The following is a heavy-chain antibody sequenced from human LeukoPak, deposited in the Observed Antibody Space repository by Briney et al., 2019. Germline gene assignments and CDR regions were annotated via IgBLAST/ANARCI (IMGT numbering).Heavy chain of an antibody. Sequence: SQTLSLTCAVSGGSISSGGYSGSWIRQPPGKGLEWIGYIDHSGSTYYNPSLKSRVTISVDRSKNQFSLKLSSVTAADTAVYYCARDSPHYDILTGYYTGAFDIWGQGTMVTVSS. V-gene: IGHV4-30-2*01. CDR1: GGSISSGGYS. J-gene: IGHJ3*02. CDR2: IDHSGST. CDR3: ARDSPHYDILTGYYTGAFDI. D-gene: IGHD3-9*01.